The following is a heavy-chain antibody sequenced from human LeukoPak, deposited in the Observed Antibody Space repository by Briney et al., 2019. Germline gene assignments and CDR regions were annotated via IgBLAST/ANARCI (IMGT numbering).Heavy chain of an antibody. CDR1: GFTFSDYY. Sequence: GGSLRLSCAASGFTFSDYYMSWIRQAPGKGLEWVSYISSSGSTIYYADSVKGRFTISRDNAKNSLYLQMNSLRAEDTAVCYCARPAGYCSSTSCYRGYYYYMDVWGKGTTVTVSS. V-gene: IGHV3-11*04. CDR2: ISSSGSTI. CDR3: ARPAGYCSSTSCYRGYYYYMDV. J-gene: IGHJ6*03. D-gene: IGHD2-2*01.